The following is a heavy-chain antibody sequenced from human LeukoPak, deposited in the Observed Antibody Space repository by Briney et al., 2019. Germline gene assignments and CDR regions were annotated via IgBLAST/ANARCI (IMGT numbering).Heavy chain of an antibody. CDR3: ARAPVHYSYYYMDV. Sequence: GGSLRLSCAASGFTVITNDMTWVRQAPGKGLEWVAVISYDGSHRYYADSVKGRFTISRDDSKNTLYLQMDSLRPEDTAVYFCARAPVHYSYYYMDVWGKGTTVTVSS. V-gene: IGHV3-30*03. CDR2: ISYDGSHR. CDR1: GFTVITND. D-gene: IGHD6-6*01. J-gene: IGHJ6*03.